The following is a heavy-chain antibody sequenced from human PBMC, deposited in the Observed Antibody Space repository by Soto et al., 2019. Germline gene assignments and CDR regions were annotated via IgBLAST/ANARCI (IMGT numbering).Heavy chain of an antibody. V-gene: IGHV3-30*18. CDR3: AKDRYDSSGYPDAFDI. Sequence: QVQLVESGGGVVQPERSLRLSCAASGFTFSSYGMHWVRQAPGKGLEWVAVISYDGSNKYYADSVKGRFTISRDNSKNTLYLQMNSLRAEDTAVYYCAKDRYDSSGYPDAFDIWGQGTMVTVSS. D-gene: IGHD3-22*01. J-gene: IGHJ3*02. CDR1: GFTFSSYG. CDR2: ISYDGSNK.